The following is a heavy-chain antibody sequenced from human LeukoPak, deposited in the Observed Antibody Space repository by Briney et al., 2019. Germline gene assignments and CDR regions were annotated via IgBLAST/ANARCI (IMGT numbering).Heavy chain of an antibody. CDR1: GYNFTNYW. V-gene: IGHV5-51*01. J-gene: IGHJ4*02. Sequence: PGESLKISCKGSGYNFTNYWIGWVRQMPGKGLEWMGIIYPGDSDTTYSPSFQGQVTTSADKSISTAYLQWSSLKASDTAMYYCARRRDGYNYVGTDYWGQGTLVTVSS. CDR3: ARRRDGYNYVGTDY. CDR2: IYPGDSDT. D-gene: IGHD5-24*01.